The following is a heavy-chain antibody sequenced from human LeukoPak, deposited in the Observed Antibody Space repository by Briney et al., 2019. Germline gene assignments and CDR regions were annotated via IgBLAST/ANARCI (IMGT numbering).Heavy chain of an antibody. J-gene: IGHJ6*02. V-gene: IGHV3-23*01. Sequence: GSLRLSCAASGFTFSSFAMSWVRQAPGKGLEWVSGLSLSGGGTYYADSVKGRFTISRDNSKNTLYLQMNSLRAEDTAVYYCAKSESYGDYTYYYYFAMDVWGQGTTVTVSS. D-gene: IGHD4-17*01. CDR1: GFTFSSFA. CDR3: AKSESYGDYTYYYYFAMDV. CDR2: LSLSGGGT.